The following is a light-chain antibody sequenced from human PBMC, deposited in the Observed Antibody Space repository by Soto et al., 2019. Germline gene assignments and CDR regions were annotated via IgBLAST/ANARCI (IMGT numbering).Light chain of an antibody. J-gene: IGKJ1*01. CDR3: QQRSNWPRT. CDR1: QSVSSY. CDR2: DAS. Sequence: ETVLTQSPATLSLSPGEGATLSCRASQSVSSYLARYQHKPGQAPRLLIYDASNRATGIPARFSGSGSGTDFTLTISSLEPEDFAVYYCQQRSNWPRTFGQGTKVDI. V-gene: IGKV3-11*01.